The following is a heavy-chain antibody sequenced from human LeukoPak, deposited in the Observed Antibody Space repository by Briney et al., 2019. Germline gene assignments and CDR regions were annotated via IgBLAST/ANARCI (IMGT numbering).Heavy chain of an antibody. J-gene: IGHJ4*02. CDR1: GFTFSSYA. CDR2: ISYDGSNK. V-gene: IGHV3-30-3*01. Sequence: PGGSLRFSCAASGFTFSSYAMHWVRQAPGKGLEWVAVISYDGSNKYYADSVKGRFTISRDNSKNTLYLQMNSLRAEDTAVYYCASELSDYRGQGTLVTVSS. CDR3: ASELSDY.